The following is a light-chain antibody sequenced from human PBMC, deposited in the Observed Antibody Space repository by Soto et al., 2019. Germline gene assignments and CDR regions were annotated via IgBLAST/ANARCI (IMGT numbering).Light chain of an antibody. J-gene: IGLJ2*01. V-gene: IGLV2-23*01. Sequence: QSALTQPASVSGSPGQSITISCTGTSSDVGSYNLDSWYQQHPGKAPKLMIYEGSKRPSGVSNRFSGSKSGNTASLTISGLQAEDEADYYCCSYAGSVVFGGGTKLTVL. CDR2: EGS. CDR1: SSDVGSYNL. CDR3: CSYAGSVV.